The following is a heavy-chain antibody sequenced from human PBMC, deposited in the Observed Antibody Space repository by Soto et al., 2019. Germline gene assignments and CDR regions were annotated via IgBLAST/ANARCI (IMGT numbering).Heavy chain of an antibody. V-gene: IGHV3-30*04. D-gene: IGHD3-10*01. CDR2: ISRDGTNK. CDR1: GFTFRNYA. CDR3: ARSRSGAVADSFDF. J-gene: IGHJ4*02. Sequence: QVQLVESGGGVVQPGRSLRLSCAASGFTFRNYAIHWVRQAPGKGLEWVAVISRDGTNKYYVDSVKGRFTISRDNSRDTVYLQMNSLRDEDSAMFYWARSRSGAVADSFDFWGQGTLVTVSS.